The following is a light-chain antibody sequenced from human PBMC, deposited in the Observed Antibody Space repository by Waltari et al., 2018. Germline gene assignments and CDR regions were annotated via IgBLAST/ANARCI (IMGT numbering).Light chain of an antibody. Sequence: EIVLTQSPATLSLSPGERATLSCRASQSVSSYLAWYQQKPGQAPRLLIYDASNRATGIPARFSGSGSGPDFTLTISSLQPEDFAVYYCQYRRNWPPGFTFGPGTKVDIK. V-gene: IGKV3-11*01. J-gene: IGKJ3*01. CDR3: QYRRNWPPGFT. CDR2: DAS. CDR1: QSVSSY.